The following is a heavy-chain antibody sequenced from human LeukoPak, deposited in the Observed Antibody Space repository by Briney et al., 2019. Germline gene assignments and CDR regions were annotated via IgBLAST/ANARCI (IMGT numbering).Heavy chain of an antibody. CDR3: ARGQGVTLIKVGKNWFDP. CDR1: IESFSGYY. Sequence: SETLSLTCAVYIESFSGYYWNWIRQTPGKGLEWIGEISDSGTTNINPSLRRRVSLSVDTSINQFSLDMRSMTAADTGVYYCARGQGVTLIKVGKNWFDPWSQGTPVIVSS. CDR2: ISDSGTT. J-gene: IGHJ5*02. V-gene: IGHV4-34*01. D-gene: IGHD3-22*01.